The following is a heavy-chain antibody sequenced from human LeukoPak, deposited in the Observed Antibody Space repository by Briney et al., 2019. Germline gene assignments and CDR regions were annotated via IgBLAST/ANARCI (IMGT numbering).Heavy chain of an antibody. J-gene: IGHJ5*02. V-gene: IGHV3-30*04. CDR3: ARDEGSGWYADSVKGWFDP. D-gene: IGHD6-19*01. CDR1: GFTFSSYV. Sequence: PGGSLRLSCAASGFTFSSYVMHWVRQAPGKGLEWVAIISYDGSNEYYADSVKGRFTISRDNSKNTLYLQMNSLRAEDTAVYYCARDEGSGWYADSVKGWFDPWGQGTLVTVSS. CDR2: ISYDGSNE.